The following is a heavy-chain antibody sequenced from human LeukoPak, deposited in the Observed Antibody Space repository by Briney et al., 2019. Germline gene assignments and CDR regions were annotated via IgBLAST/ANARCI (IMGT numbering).Heavy chain of an antibody. J-gene: IGHJ5*02. CDR3: ASQIYFVTRGYFHLESCAP. Sequence: PSETLSLTCTVSGASISSHYWSWIGQPPGKGLEWIGSGSSSESTYYNPSPQGRVTIFVDTSRNQFSLNMSSGSAADTAIYYCASQIYFVTRGYFHLESCAPWGEGILVTVSS. CDR2: GSSSEST. D-gene: IGHD3-22*01. V-gene: IGHV4-59*05. CDR1: GASISSHY.